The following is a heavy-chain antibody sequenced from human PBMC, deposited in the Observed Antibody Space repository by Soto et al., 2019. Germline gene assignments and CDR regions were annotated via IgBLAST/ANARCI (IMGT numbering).Heavy chain of an antibody. CDR2: IIPFLGTA. CDR1: GGTLNSYA. D-gene: IGHD3-22*01. CDR3: ARAGQYYDASGYAD. J-gene: IGHJ4*02. V-gene: IGHV1-69*01. Sequence: QVQLVQSGAEVKKPGSSVKVSCKASGGTLNSYAISWVRQAPGQGLEWMGEIIPFLGTAKYAQKLQGRVTITADESTSTAYMELSSLRSDDTALYYCARAGQYYDASGYADWGQGTLVTVSS.